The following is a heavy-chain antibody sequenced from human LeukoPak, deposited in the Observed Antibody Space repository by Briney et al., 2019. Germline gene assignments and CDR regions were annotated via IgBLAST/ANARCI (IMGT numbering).Heavy chain of an antibody. D-gene: IGHD1-26*01. Sequence: SETLSLTCTVSSGSISSYYWGWVRQPPGKGLEWIGRIYTTGATQYNPSPKSRVTISIDTSTNQFSLSLRSMTAAATAVAYCCRHGYTASYYFLDFWSQGTLVAVS. CDR2: IYTTGAT. V-gene: IGHV4-4*07. J-gene: IGHJ4*02. CDR1: SGSISSYY. CDR3: CRHGYTASYYFLDF.